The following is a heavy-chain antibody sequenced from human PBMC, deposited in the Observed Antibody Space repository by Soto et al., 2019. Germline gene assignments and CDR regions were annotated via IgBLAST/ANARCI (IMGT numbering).Heavy chain of an antibody. J-gene: IGHJ4*02. CDR2: VYYSGTT. V-gene: IGHV4-28*01. CDR3: ARREIQGPVGY. CDR1: GYSISSSNW. Sequence: QVQLQESGPGLVKPSDTLSLTCAVSGYSISSSNWWGWIRKPPGKGLEWIGYVYYSGTTYYNPPLKIRVTMSVDTSKNQFSPKLTSVTAVDTGVYYCARREIQGPVGYWGQGTLVTVSS. D-gene: IGHD1-26*01.